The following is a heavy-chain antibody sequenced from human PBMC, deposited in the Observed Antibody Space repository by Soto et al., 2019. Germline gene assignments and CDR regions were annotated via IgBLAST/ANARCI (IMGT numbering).Heavy chain of an antibody. V-gene: IGHV1-69*13. J-gene: IGHJ5*02. CDR1: GGTFSSYA. D-gene: IGHD6-13*01. CDR2: IIPIFGTA. CDR3: ARVRDSRLNWFDP. Sequence: SVKVSCKASGGTFSSYAISWVRQAPGQGPEWMGGIIPIFGTANYAQKFQGRVTITADESTSTAYMELSSLRSEDTAVYYCARVRDSRLNWFDPWGQGTLVTVSS.